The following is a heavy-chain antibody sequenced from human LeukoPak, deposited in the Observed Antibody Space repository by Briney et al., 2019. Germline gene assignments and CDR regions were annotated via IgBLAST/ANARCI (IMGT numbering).Heavy chain of an antibody. Sequence: PGGSLRLSCAASGFTFSSYSMNWVRQAPGKGLEWVSYISSSSSTIYYADSVKGRFTISRDNSKNTLYLQMNSLRAEDTAVYYCARTSPWCSSTSCFQAFDIWGQGTMVTVS. CDR2: ISSSSSTI. J-gene: IGHJ3*02. CDR1: GFTFSSYS. D-gene: IGHD2-2*01. V-gene: IGHV3-48*01. CDR3: ARTSPWCSSTSCFQAFDI.